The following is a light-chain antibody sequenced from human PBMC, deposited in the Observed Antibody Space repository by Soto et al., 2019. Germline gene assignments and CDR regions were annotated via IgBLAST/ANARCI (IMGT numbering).Light chain of an antibody. CDR1: SSNIGSNY. J-gene: IGLJ2*01. Sequence: QSALTQPPSASGTPGQRVTISCSGSSSNIGSNYVYWYQQLPGTAPKLLIYRNNQRPSGVPDRFSGSKSGTSASLAISGLRSGDEADYYCAAWDDSLREVFGGGTKLTVL. CDR3: AAWDDSLREV. V-gene: IGLV1-47*01. CDR2: RNN.